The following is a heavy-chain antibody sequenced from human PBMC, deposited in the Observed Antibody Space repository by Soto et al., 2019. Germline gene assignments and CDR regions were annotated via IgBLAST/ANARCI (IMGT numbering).Heavy chain of an antibody. CDR2: FYYSGST. CDR1: GGSIRSGAYY. J-gene: IGHJ4*01. Sequence: SETLSLTCAVSGGSIRSGAYYRRWIRQPPGKCLAWIGYFYYSGSTYYKPSLKSRVSKSIDTSKNQFSLKVYAVTAADTGVYYCARDYVGPTHHRDYGAQGTLVTVA. V-gene: IGHV4-30-4*08. D-gene: IGHD3-16*01. CDR3: ARDYVGPTHHRDY.